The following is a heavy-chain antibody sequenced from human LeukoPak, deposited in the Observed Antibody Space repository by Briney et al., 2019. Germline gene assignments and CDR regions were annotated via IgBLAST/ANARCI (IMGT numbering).Heavy chain of an antibody. V-gene: IGHV4-61*01. J-gene: IGHJ4*02. Sequence: SETLTLTCTVSGGSISSGSYYWSWIRQPPGKGLEWIGYIYYSGSTNYNPSLKSRVTISVDTSKNQFSLKLSSVTAADTAVYYCARDLVGLSAFDYWGQGTLVTVSS. D-gene: IGHD5/OR15-5a*01. CDR2: IYYSGST. CDR1: GGSISSGSYY. CDR3: ARDLVGLSAFDY.